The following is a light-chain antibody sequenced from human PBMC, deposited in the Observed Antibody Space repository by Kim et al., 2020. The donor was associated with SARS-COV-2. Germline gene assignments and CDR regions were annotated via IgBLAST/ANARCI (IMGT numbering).Light chain of an antibody. Sequence: VSPGQTASITCSGDKLGDKYACWYQQRPGQSPVLVIYQDSKRPSGIPERFSGSNSGNTATLTISGTQAMDEADYYCQAWDSSTHVVFGGGTQLTVL. V-gene: IGLV3-1*01. J-gene: IGLJ2*01. CDR2: QDS. CDR1: KLGDKY. CDR3: QAWDSSTHVV.